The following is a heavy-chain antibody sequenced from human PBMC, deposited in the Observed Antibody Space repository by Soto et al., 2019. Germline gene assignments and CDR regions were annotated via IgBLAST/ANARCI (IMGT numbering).Heavy chain of an antibody. J-gene: IGHJ6*02. CDR2: IWYDGSNK. V-gene: IGHV3-33*01. CDR1: GFTFSSSG. CDR3: ARMHPAGYYYGMDV. Sequence: QVQLVESGGAVVQPGRSLRLSCVASGFTFSSSGMYWVRQAPGQGLECVAVIWYDGSNKDYGDSVKGRFTISRDNPKHTLYLQMNSLRAEDTAVYYCARMHPAGYYYGMDVWGRGTTVTVSS.